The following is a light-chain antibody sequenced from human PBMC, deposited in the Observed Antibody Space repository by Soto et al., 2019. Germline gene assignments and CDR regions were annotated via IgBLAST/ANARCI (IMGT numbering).Light chain of an antibody. V-gene: IGKV1-5*01. CDR3: QQYTNYPWT. CDR1: QSISSW. CDR2: DVS. J-gene: IGKJ1*01. Sequence: DVQLGQSLPTLSACIGDRVTITCRASQSISSWLAWYQQRPGKAPNLLIYDVSSLESGVPSRFSGSGSGTEFTLTISSLQPDDFATYYCQQYTNYPWTFGRGTKVGIK.